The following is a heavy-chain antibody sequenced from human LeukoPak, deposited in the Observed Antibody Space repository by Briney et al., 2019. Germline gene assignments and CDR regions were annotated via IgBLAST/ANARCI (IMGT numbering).Heavy chain of an antibody. V-gene: IGHV3-23*01. CDR2: ISGSGGGT. D-gene: IGHD5-24*01. J-gene: IGHJ4*02. CDR3: TKGGTDGYNYH. CDR1: GITFSGSG. Sequence: GGSLRLSCAAPGITFSGSGMSWVRQAPGKGLEWVSGISGSGGGTYYADSVKGRFTISRDNSKNTLYLQMNSLRADDTAVYYCTKGGTDGYNYHWGQGTLVIVSS.